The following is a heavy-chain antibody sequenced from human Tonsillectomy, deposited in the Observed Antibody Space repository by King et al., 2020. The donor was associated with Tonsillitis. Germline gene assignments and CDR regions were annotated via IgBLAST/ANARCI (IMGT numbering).Heavy chain of an antibody. CDR1: GFTFSSYR. D-gene: IGHD2-2*01. Sequence: VQLVESGGGLVKPGGSLRLSCAASGFTFSSYRMNWVRQAPGKGLEWVSSISTTSSYRSYADSVKGRFTISRDNARNSLYLQMNSLRAEDTAVYFCARGAVISAARSDYAFDIWGQGTMVTVSS. J-gene: IGHJ3*02. CDR2: ISTTSSYR. CDR3: ARGAVISAARSDYAFDI. V-gene: IGHV3-21*01.